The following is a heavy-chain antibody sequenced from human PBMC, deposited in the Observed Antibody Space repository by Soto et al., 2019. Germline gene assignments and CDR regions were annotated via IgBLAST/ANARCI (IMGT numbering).Heavy chain of an antibody. D-gene: IGHD3-22*01. CDR2: IRSSGSTI. CDR3: ARERFQYYYDSRGQDPFDP. V-gene: IGHV3-11*01. CDR1: GFTFSDYY. Sequence: GGSLRLSCAASGFTFSDYYMGWIRQAPGKGLEWVSYIRSSGSTIYYADYVKGRFTISRDKTKNSLYRQMNNLRAEDTAVYYCARERFQYYYDSRGQDPFDPWGQGTLVTVSS. J-gene: IGHJ5*02.